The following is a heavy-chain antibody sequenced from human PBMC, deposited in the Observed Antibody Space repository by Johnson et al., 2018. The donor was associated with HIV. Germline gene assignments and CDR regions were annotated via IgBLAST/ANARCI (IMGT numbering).Heavy chain of an antibody. CDR3: AKGDKMATITSRYDAFDI. V-gene: IGHV3-66*02. Sequence: VQLVESGGGLVQPGGSLRLSCAASDFTVSGNYMSWVRQAPGKGLEWVSLIHSGGTTFYADSVRGRFTVSRDNSKNTLYLQMNSLRAEDTAVYYCAKGDKMATITSRYDAFDIWGQGTMVTVSS. CDR1: DFTVSGNY. J-gene: IGHJ3*02. D-gene: IGHD5-24*01. CDR2: IHSGGTT.